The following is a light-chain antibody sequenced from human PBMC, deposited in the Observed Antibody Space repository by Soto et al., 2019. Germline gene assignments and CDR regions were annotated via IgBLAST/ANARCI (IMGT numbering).Light chain of an antibody. CDR1: RSVSNY. CDR2: DAS. CDR3: QQYDNLVT. J-gene: IGKJ5*01. V-gene: IGKV1-33*01. Sequence: DIQMTQSPSSLSASVGDRVTITCRASRSVSNYLSWYQQKPGKAPKLLIYDASNLETGVPSRFSGSGSGTDFTFTISSLQPEDIATYYCQQYDNLVTFGQGTRLETK.